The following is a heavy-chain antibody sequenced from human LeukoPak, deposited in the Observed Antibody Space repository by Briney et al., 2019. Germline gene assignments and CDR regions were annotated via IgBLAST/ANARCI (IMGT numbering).Heavy chain of an antibody. V-gene: IGHV3-33*01. CDR1: GFTFSSYG. Sequence: SGRSLRLSCAASGFTFSSYGMHWVRQAPGKGLEWVAVIWYDGSNKYYADSVKGRFTISRDNSKNTLYLQMNSLRAEDTAVYYCARVSTMVRGVISTHFDYWGQGTLVTVSS. CDR3: ARVSTMVRGVISTHFDY. J-gene: IGHJ4*02. D-gene: IGHD3-10*01. CDR2: IWYDGSNK.